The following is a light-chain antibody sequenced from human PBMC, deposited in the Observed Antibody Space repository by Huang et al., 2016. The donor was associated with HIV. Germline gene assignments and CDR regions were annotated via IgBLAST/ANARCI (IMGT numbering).Light chain of an antibody. Sequence: EIVMTQSPATLSVSPGERATLSCRASQSVSSNLAWYQQKPGQAPRLLIYAAPTRATGIPSRFSVSGSGTEFTLTISILQSEDFAVYYCQQYNNWPRTFGQGTKVEIK. CDR2: AAP. CDR1: QSVSSN. V-gene: IGKV3-15*01. CDR3: QQYNNWPRT. J-gene: IGKJ1*01.